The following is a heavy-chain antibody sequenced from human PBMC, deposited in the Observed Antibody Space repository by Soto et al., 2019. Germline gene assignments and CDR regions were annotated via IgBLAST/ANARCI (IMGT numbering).Heavy chain of an antibody. V-gene: IGHV1-69*06. CDR1: GGTFSSYA. CDR3: ARKDYYYYGMDV. CDR2: IIPTFGTA. Sequence: SLKVSCKASGGTFSSYAISWVRQAPGQGLEWMGGIIPTFGTANYAQKFQGRVTITADKSTSTAYMELSSLRSEDTAVYYCARKDYYYYGMDVWGQGTTVTVSS. J-gene: IGHJ6*02.